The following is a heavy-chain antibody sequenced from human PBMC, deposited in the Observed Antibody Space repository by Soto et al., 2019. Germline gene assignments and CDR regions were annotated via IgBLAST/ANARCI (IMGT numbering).Heavy chain of an antibody. V-gene: IGHV3-53*01. D-gene: IGHD6-19*01. J-gene: IGHJ4*02. CDR3: ARDGYSSGPEN. Sequence: GGSLRLFCAASGFTVSSNYMSWVRQASGKGLEWVSVIYSGGSTYYADSVKGQFTITRDNSKNTLYLQMNSLRAEDTAVYYCARDGYSSGPENWGQGTPGHRLL. CDR1: GFTVSSNY. CDR2: IYSGGST.